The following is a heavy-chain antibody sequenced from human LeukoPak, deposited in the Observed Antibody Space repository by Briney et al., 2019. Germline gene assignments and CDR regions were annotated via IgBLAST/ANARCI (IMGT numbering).Heavy chain of an antibody. CDR2: ISSNGGST. V-gene: IGHV3-64*01. CDR1: GFTFSSYA. D-gene: IGHD3-22*01. Sequence: GGSLRLSCAASGFTFSSYAMHWVRQAPGKGLGYVSAISSNGGSTYYANSVKGRFTISRDNSKNTLYLQMGSLRAEDMAVYYCARGTYQSYYYDSSGYYRWYFDYWGQGTLVTVSS. J-gene: IGHJ4*02. CDR3: ARGTYQSYYYDSSGYYRWYFDY.